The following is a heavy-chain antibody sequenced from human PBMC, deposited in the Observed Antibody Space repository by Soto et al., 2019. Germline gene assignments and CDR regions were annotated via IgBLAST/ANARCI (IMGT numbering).Heavy chain of an antibody. CDR2: IYTSGST. V-gene: IGHV4-4*07. D-gene: IGHD3-3*01. Sequence: QVQLQESGPGLVKPSETLSLTCTVSGGSISSYYWSWIRQPAGKGLEWIGRIYTSGSTNYNPSLKSRVTMSVDTSKNQFSLKLSSVTAADTAVYYCARGSGDFWSGYPANFDYGGQGTLVTVSS. CDR3: ARGSGDFWSGYPANFDY. CDR1: GGSISSYY. J-gene: IGHJ4*02.